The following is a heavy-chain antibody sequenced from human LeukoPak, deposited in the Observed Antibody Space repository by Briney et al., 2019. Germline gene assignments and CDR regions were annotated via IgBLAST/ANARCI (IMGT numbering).Heavy chain of an antibody. CDR3: AKDLYSSSRYGPGIDDY. CDR2: IRYDGSNK. V-gene: IGHV3-30*02. CDR1: GLTFSSYG. Sequence: GGSLRLSCAASGLTFSSYGMHWVRQAPGKGLEWVAFIRYDGSNKYYADSVKGRFTISRDNSKNTLYLQMNSLRAEDTAVYYCAKDLYSSSRYGPGIDDYWGQGTLVTVSS. D-gene: IGHD6-13*01. J-gene: IGHJ4*02.